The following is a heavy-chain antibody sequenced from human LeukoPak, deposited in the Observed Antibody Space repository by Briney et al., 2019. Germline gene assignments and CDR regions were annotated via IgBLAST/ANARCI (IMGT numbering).Heavy chain of an antibody. V-gene: IGHV4-59*01. CDR3: ARGKEVITMLRGLKPGYYFDY. CDR2: IHYSGST. Sequence: SETLSLTCTVSGGSITNYDWSWIRQPPGKGREWIGYIHYSGSTKYKSSLKSRVTISVDTSKNQFSLKLNSVTAADTAVYYCARGKEVITMLRGLKPGYYFDYWGQGTLVTVSS. D-gene: IGHD3-10*01. J-gene: IGHJ4*02. CDR1: GGSITNYD.